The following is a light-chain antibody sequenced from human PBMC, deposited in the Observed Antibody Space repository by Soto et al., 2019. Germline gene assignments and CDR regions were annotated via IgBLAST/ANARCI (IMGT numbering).Light chain of an antibody. V-gene: IGLV2-14*01. J-gene: IGLJ2*01. CDR1: SSDVGGYNY. CDR3: SSYTSGSTLVV. CDR2: EVS. Sequence: QSALTQPASVSGSPGQSITISCTGTSSDVGGYNYVSWYQQHPGKAPKLMIYEVSNRPSEVSNRFSGSKSGNTASLTISGLQAEDEGNYYCSSYTSGSTLVVFGGGTKLTLL.